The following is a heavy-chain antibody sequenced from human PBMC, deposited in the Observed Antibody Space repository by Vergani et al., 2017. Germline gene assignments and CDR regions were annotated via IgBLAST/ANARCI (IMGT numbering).Heavy chain of an antibody. J-gene: IGHJ6*02. CDR1: GFTFNNYR. D-gene: IGHD4-11*01. V-gene: IGHV3-48*01. CDR3: AKDPSSPTVTSDYYYYYGMDV. Sequence: EVQLLESGGDLVQPGGSLRLSCAASGFTFNNYRLNWVRQAPGKGLEWVSHITGRSYTIHYADSVKGRFTISRDNSKNTLYLQMNSLRAEDTAVYYCAKDPSSPTVTSDYYYYYGMDVWGQGTTVTVSS. CDR2: ITGRSYTI.